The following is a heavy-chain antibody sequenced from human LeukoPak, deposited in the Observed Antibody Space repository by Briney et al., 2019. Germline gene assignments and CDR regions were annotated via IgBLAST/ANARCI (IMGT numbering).Heavy chain of an antibody. V-gene: IGHV1-24*01. D-gene: IGHD6-13*01. Sequence: ASVKVSCKVSGYTLTELSMHWLRQAPGKGLEWMGGFDPEDGETIYAQKFQGRVTMTEDTSTDTAYMELSSLRSEDTAVYYCATSYSSSWPQAGPEGYYFDYWGQGTLVTVSS. J-gene: IGHJ4*02. CDR3: ATSYSSSWPQAGPEGYYFDY. CDR1: GYTLTELS. CDR2: FDPEDGET.